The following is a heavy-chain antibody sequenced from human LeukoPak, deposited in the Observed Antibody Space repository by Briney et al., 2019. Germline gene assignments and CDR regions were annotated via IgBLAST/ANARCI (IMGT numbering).Heavy chain of an antibody. V-gene: IGHV3-30*18. J-gene: IGHJ4*02. CDR2: ISYDGSNK. Sequence: GGSLRLSCAASGFTFSSYGMHWVRQAPGKGLEWVAVISYDGSNKYYADSVKGRFTISRDNSKNTLYLQMNSLRAEDTAVYYCAKDHFSGWYPKGYFDYWGQGTLVTVSS. CDR3: AKDHFSGWYPKGYFDY. CDR1: GFTFSSYG. D-gene: IGHD6-19*01.